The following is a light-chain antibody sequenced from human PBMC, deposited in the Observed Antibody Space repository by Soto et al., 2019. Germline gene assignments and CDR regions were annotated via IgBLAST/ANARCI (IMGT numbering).Light chain of an antibody. Sequence: QSVLTQPPSASGSPGQRVTISGSGSSSNIGSNYVYWYQQLPGTAPKLLIYRNTQRPSGVPDRFSGSKSGTAASLAISGLRSEDEADYYCAAWDDSLSGWVFGGGTKLTVL. V-gene: IGLV1-47*01. CDR2: RNT. J-gene: IGLJ3*02. CDR1: SSNIGSNY. CDR3: AAWDDSLSGWV.